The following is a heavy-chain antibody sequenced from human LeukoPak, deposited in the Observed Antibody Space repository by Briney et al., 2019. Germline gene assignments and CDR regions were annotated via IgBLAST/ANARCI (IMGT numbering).Heavy chain of an antibody. D-gene: IGHD2-15*01. CDR3: XRXXSGGSXXXXY. V-gene: IGHV3-20*01. CDR2: INWNGGST. Sequence: GGSLRLSCAASGFTFDDYGMSWVRQAPGKGLEWVSGINWNGGSTGYADSVKGRFTISREKAKNSMYVQMNSLRAEDTALYHCXRXXSGGSXXXXYWGXXTXVT. J-gene: IGHJ4*01. CDR1: GFTFDDYG.